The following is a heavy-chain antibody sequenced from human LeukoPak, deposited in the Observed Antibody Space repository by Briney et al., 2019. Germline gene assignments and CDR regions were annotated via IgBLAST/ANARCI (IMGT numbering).Heavy chain of an antibody. D-gene: IGHD6-13*01. CDR3: ARQQLNYYYGMDV. Sequence: GGSLRLSCAASGFTFSSYWMSWVRQAPGKGLEWVANIKQDGSEKYYVDSVKGRFTISRDNAKNSLYLQMNSLRAEDTAVYYRARQQLNYYYGMDVWGQGTTVTVSS. CDR2: IKQDGSEK. V-gene: IGHV3-7*01. CDR1: GFTFSSYW. J-gene: IGHJ6*02.